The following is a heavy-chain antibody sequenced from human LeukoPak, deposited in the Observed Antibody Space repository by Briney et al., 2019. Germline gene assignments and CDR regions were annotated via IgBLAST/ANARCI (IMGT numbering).Heavy chain of an antibody. V-gene: IGHV4-38-2*01. Sequence: SETLSLTCAVSGYSISSGYYWGWIRQPPGKGLEWIGEINHSGSTNYSPSLKSRVTISVDTSKNQFSLKLSSVTAADTAVYYCARGLIVVVPAAPRFDPWGQGTLVTASS. CDR2: INHSGST. D-gene: IGHD2-2*01. CDR1: GYSISSGYY. CDR3: ARGLIVVVPAAPRFDP. J-gene: IGHJ5*02.